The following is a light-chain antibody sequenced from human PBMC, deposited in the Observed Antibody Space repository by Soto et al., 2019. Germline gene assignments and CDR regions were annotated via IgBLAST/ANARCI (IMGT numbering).Light chain of an antibody. V-gene: IGLV1-44*01. Sequence: SVLTQPPSASGTPGQRVTISCSGSSSNIGSNTVNWYQQLPGTAPKLLIYNNNQRPSGVPDRFSGSKSGTSASLAISGLQSEDEADYYCAAWDDSLNGLVVGTGTKVTVL. J-gene: IGLJ1*01. CDR3: AAWDDSLNGLV. CDR2: NNN. CDR1: SSNIGSNT.